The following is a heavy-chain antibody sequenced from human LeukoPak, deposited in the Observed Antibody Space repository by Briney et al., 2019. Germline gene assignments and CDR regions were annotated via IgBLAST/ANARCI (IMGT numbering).Heavy chain of an antibody. D-gene: IGHD3-22*01. J-gene: IGHJ4*02. CDR3: ARGLIGYDDSGYYLSRLDS. CDR1: GGSISSHF. Sequence: SETLSLTCTVSGGSISSHFWSWIRQPPGKGLEWIAYTFDTVRISYSPSLKSRVTISVDASKNQFSLRLTSVTAADTAVYYCARGLIGYDDSGYYLSRLDSWGQGSLVTVSS. V-gene: IGHV4-59*11. CDR2: TFDTVRI.